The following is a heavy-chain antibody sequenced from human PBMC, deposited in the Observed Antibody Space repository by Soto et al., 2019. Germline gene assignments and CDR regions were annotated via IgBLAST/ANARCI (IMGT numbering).Heavy chain of an antibody. CDR3: AREFSDYAGY. CDR1: GYTFTSYD. D-gene: IGHD4-17*01. CDR2: MNPNNGNI. Sequence: QVQLVQSGAEVKKPGASVKVSCKTSGYTFTSYDINWVRQAAGQGLEWMGWMNPNNGNIAYAQKSQTRVTMTKDTSISTAYLELTSLRCEDTALYYCAREFSDYAGYWGQGTLVTVSS. J-gene: IGHJ4*02. V-gene: IGHV1-8*01.